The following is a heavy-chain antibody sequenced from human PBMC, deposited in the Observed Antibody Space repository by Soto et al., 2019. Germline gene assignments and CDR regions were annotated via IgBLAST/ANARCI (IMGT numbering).Heavy chain of an antibody. CDR2: IYWDDDK. D-gene: IGHD6-19*01. V-gene: IGHV2-5*02. J-gene: IGHJ4*02. CDR1: GFSLSTSGVG. Sequence: QITLKESGPTLVKPTQTLTLTCTFSGFSLSTSGVGVGWIRQPPGKALEWLALIYWDDDKRYSPSLKSRLTNTNDPSKTHVVLTMTNMDPVDTATYYCAHRRVVSGSSGWYGDYWGQGTLVTVSS. CDR3: AHRRVVSGSSGWYGDY.